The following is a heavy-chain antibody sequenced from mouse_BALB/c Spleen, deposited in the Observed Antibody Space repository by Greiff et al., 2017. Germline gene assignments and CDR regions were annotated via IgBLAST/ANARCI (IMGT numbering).Heavy chain of an antibody. CDR3: TREAY. V-gene: IGHV1S81*02. Sequence: QVHVKQSGAELVKPGASVKLSCKASGYTFTSYYMYWVKQRPGQGLEWIGEINPSNGGTNFNEKFKSKATLTVDKSSSTAYMQLSSLTSEDSAVYYCTREAYWGQGTLVTVSA. CDR2: INPSNGGT. CDR1: GYTFTSYY. J-gene: IGHJ3*01.